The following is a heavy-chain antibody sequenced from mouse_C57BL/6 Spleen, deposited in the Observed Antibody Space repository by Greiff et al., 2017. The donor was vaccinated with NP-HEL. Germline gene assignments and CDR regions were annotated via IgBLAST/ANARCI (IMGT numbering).Heavy chain of an antibody. Sequence: QVQLQQPGAELVKPGASVKLSCKASGYTFTSYWMQWVKQRPGQGLEWIGEIDPSDSYTNYNQKFKGKATLTVDTSSSTAYMQLSSLTSEDSAVYYCARSGGNFPAYWGQGTLVTVSA. J-gene: IGHJ3*01. V-gene: IGHV1-50*01. CDR1: GYTFTSYW. D-gene: IGHD2-1*01. CDR3: ARSGGNFPAY. CDR2: IDPSDSYT.